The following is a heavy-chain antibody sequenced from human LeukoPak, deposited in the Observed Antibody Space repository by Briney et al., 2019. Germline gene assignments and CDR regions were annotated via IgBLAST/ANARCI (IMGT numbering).Heavy chain of an antibody. CDR2: ISSSSSYI. CDR1: GFTFSSYS. V-gene: IGHV3-21*01. Sequence: PGGSLRLSCAASGFTFSSYSMNWVRQAPGKGLEWVSSISSSSSYIYYADSVKGRFTISRDNAKNSLYLQMNSLRAEDTAVYYCAKDRGFWSAGTDYWGQGTLVTVSS. D-gene: IGHD3-3*01. J-gene: IGHJ4*02. CDR3: AKDRGFWSAGTDY.